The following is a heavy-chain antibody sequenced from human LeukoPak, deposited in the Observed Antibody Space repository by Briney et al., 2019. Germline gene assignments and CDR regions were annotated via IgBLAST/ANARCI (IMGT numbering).Heavy chain of an antibody. Sequence: PSETLSLTCTVSGGSISSSSYNWGWIRQPPGKGLEWIGSIYYSGSTYYNPSLKSRVTISVDTSKNQFSLKLSSVTAADTAVYYCARSSLSLAVEFAYWGQGTLVTVSS. J-gene: IGHJ4*02. CDR3: ARSSLSLAVEFAY. D-gene: IGHD6-6*01. V-gene: IGHV4-39*01. CDR2: IYYSGST. CDR1: GGSISSSSYN.